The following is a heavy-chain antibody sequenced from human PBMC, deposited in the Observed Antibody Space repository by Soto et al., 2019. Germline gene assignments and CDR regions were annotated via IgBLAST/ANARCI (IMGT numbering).Heavy chain of an antibody. Sequence: SETLSLTCAVSCGSISSSNWWSWVRQPPGKGLEWIGEIYHSGSTNYNPSLKSRVTISVDKSKNQFSLKLSSVTAADTAVYYCARDPILLWFGELRVSYYYYGMDVWGQGTTVT. J-gene: IGHJ6*02. V-gene: IGHV4-4*02. D-gene: IGHD3-10*01. CDR3: ARDPILLWFGELRVSYYYYGMDV. CDR2: IYHSGST. CDR1: CGSISSSNW.